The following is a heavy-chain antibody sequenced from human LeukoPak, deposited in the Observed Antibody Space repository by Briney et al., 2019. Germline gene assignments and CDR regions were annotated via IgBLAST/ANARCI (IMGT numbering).Heavy chain of an antibody. V-gene: IGHV4-59*01. J-gene: IGHJ4*02. CDR3: ARAGDGYNFGMTDY. CDR1: GGSISSYY. CDR2: IYYSGST. D-gene: IGHD5-24*01. Sequence: NPSETLSLTCTVSGGSISSYYWSWIRQPPGKGLEWIGYIYYSGSTNYNPSLKSRVTISVDTSKNQCSLKLSSVTAADTAVYYCARAGDGYNFGMTDYWGQGTLVTVSS.